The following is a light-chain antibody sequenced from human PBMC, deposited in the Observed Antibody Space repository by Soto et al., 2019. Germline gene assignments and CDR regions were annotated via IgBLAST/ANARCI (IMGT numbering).Light chain of an antibody. CDR1: QSVSSY. Sequence: EIVLTQSPATLSLSPGDRATLSCRASQSVSSYLAWYQQKPGQAPRLLIYDASNTATGIPARFSGSGSGTDFALTIATLAPEEFAVYYCQQRSNWPSTFGGGTKVEIK. J-gene: IGKJ4*01. CDR2: DAS. V-gene: IGKV3-11*01. CDR3: QQRSNWPST.